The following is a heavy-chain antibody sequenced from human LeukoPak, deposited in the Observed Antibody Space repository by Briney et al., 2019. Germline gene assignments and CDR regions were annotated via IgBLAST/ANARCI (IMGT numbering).Heavy chain of an antibody. CDR2: VYYSGAT. CDR3: ARRVAVTGIYCFDL. CDR1: GGSISAYY. V-gene: IGHV4-59*08. J-gene: IGHJ4*02. D-gene: IGHD6-19*01. Sequence: PSQTLSLTCTVSGGSISAYYWSWIRQPPGKGLEWVGSVYYSGATNYNPCLKSRVTISLETSKNQFSLRLTSVTAADTAVYYCARRVAVTGIYCFDLWGQGTPVTVSS.